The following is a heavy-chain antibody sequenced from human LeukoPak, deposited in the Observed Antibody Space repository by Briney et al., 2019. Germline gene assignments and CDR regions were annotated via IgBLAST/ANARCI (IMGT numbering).Heavy chain of an antibody. CDR3: ARDGPAYYMDV. CDR2: IYSGGST. V-gene: IGHV3-53*01. Sequence: GGSLRLSCAASGFTVSSNYMSWVRQAPGKGLEWVSVIYSGGSTYYADSVKGRFTISRDNSKNTLYLQMNSLRAEDTAVYYCARDGPAYYMDVWGKGTTVTVSS. CDR1: GFTVSSNY. J-gene: IGHJ6*03.